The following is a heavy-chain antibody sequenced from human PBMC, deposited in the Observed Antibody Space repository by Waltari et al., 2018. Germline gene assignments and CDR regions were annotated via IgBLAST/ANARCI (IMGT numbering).Heavy chain of an antibody. CDR2: IIPMCRTA. CDR1: GGTFNNDA. CDR3: AKEDGHFHFDY. Sequence: QVQLVQSGAEVKKPGSSVKVSCTTSGGTFNNDAIHWVRQAPGQGLEWMGGIIPMCRTANYAQKFKGKVTITADESTSTVYMELSSLRSEDTALYYCAKEDGHFHFDYWGRGTLVTVSS. V-gene: IGHV1-69*01. J-gene: IGHJ4*02.